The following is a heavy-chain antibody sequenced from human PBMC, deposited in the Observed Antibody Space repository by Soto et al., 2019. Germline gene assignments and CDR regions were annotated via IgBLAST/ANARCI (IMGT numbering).Heavy chain of an antibody. J-gene: IGHJ6*02. CDR1: AVPISRYW. V-gene: IGHV3-7*04. D-gene: IGHD3-22*01. Sequence: PGGTLRLSCEASAVPISRYWLSYVRNATGKGLEWVANIREDGIQKYYLDSVKGRITITRDNAKKSLYLQMNSLRAEDTGVYYCARQDYYDRSGSFYGMDVWGQGTTVTAP. CDR3: ARQDYYDRSGSFYGMDV. CDR2: IREDGIQK.